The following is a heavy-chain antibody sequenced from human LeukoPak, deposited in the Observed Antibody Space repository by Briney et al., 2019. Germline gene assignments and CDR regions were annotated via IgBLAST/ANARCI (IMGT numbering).Heavy chain of an antibody. V-gene: IGHV4-59*01. CDR3: ASDTGYYDSSGYPGAFDI. CDR1: GGSISSYY. CDR2: IYYSGST. Sequence: PAETLSLICTVSGGSISSYYWSWIRQPPGKGLEWVGYIYYSGSTNYNPSLKSRLTISVGTYNNHFSLKLSSVTAAYTPVYDCASDTGYYDSSGYPGAFDIWGQGTMVTVSS. D-gene: IGHD3-22*01. J-gene: IGHJ3*02.